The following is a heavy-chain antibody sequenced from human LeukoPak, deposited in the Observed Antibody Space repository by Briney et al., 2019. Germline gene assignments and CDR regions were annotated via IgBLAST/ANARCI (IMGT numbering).Heavy chain of an antibody. V-gene: IGHV4-61*08. CDR2: IYYSGST. CDR3: ARGGHYYYDSSGFGDY. Sequence: SETLSLTCTVSGGSISSGGYYWSWIRQPPGKGLEWIGYIYYSGSTNYNPSLKSRVTISVDTSKNQFSLKLSSVTAADTAVYYCARGGHYYYDSSGFGDYWGQGTLVTVSS. D-gene: IGHD3-22*01. J-gene: IGHJ4*02. CDR1: GGSISSGGYY.